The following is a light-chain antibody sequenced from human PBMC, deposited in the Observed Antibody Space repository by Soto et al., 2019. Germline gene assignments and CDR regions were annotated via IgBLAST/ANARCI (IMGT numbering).Light chain of an antibody. CDR1: QSVNSGY. CDR3: QQYLASPPWT. CDR2: GTS. J-gene: IGKJ1*01. V-gene: IGKV3-20*01. Sequence: EVVLTQSPGILSLSPGERAILSCRASQSVNSGYLAWYQQKPGQAPRLLIYGTSIRAAGIPDRFSGSGSGTDFTLTISRLGPEDFAVYSCQQYLASPPWTFGQGTKVE.